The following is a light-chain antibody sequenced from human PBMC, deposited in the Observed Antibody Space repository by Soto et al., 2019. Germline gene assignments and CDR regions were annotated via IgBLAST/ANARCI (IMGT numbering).Light chain of an antibody. CDR2: WAS. V-gene: IGKV4-1*01. CDR1: QSVLYSSNNKNY. CDR3: QQYYSTPPT. J-gene: IGKJ2*01. Sequence: DIVMTQSPDSLAVSLGEGATINCKSSQSVLYSSNNKNYLAWYQQKPGQPPKLLIYWASTRESGVPDRFSGSGSVTDFTLAISSLQAEDGAVYYCQQYYSTPPTFGQGTKLEIK.